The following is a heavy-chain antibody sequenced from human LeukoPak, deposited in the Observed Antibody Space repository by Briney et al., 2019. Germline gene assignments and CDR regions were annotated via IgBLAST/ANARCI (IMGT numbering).Heavy chain of an antibody. CDR1: GGSISSNNW. CDR3: ARDGLVRGFDP. CDR2: IYHSGSP. Sequence: SETLSLTCAVSGGSISSNNWWGWVRQPPGKGLEWIGEIYHSGSPNYNPSLKSRVTISVDKSRNHFSLKLSSVTAADTAVYYCARDGLVRGFDPWGQGTLVTVSS. D-gene: IGHD6-19*01. V-gene: IGHV4-4*02. J-gene: IGHJ5*02.